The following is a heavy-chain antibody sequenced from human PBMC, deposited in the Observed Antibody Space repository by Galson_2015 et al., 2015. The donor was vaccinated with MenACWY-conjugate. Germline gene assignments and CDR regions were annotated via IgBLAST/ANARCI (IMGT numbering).Heavy chain of an antibody. CDR1: GFAFSGYA. CDR2: IWYDGTNK. J-gene: IGHJ4*02. Sequence: SLRLSCAASGFAFSGYAMHWVRQPPGKGLEWVAIIWYDGTNKYYADSVKGRFTISRDNSKNTVSLQMNGLTTEDTAVYFCARVLSSGWTRQFDYWGQGTLVAVSS. D-gene: IGHD6-19*01. V-gene: IGHV3-33*01. CDR3: ARVLSSGWTRQFDY.